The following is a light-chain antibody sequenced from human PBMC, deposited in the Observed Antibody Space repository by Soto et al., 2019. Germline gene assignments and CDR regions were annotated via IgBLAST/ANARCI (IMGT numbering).Light chain of an antibody. Sequence: EIVMTQSPATLSVSPGERATLSCRASQSVSSANFAWYQQKPGQAPRLLIYAASTRATGIPARFSGSGSGTEFTLTISSLQSEDFAVYYCQQYYRWPQTFGQGTRLEIK. J-gene: IGKJ5*01. CDR3: QQYYRWPQT. CDR2: AAS. CDR1: QSVSSAN. V-gene: IGKV3-15*01.